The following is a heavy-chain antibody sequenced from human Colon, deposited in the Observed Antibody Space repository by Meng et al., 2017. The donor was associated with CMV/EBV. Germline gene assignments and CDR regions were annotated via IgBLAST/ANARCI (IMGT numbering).Heavy chain of an antibody. V-gene: IGHV1-18*01. D-gene: IGHD1-1*01. CDR1: GYTFTSYG. Sequence: QVQLGQSWPEVKEPGASVLVSCRSSGYTFTSYGINWVRQAPGQGLEWMGWISGSTGYTNRAQKFQGRVTMTTDTSTSTAYLALTSLTSNDTAVYYCARGRPNWSGVLDYWGQGTLVTVSS. J-gene: IGHJ4*02. CDR3: ARGRPNWSGVLDY. CDR2: ISGSTGYT.